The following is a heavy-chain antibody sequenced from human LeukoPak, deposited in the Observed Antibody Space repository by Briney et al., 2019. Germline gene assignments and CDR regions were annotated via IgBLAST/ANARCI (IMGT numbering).Heavy chain of an antibody. V-gene: IGHV1-24*01. CDR3: ATGMLDYSNYLQGWDV. CDR2: FDPEDGET. CDR1: GYTLTELS. Sequence: ASVKVSYKVSGYTLTELSMHWVRQAPGKGLEWMGGFDPEDGETIYAQKFQGRVTMTEDTSTDTAYMELSSLRSEDTAVYYCATGMLDYSNYLQGWDVWGKGTTVTVSS. J-gene: IGHJ6*04. D-gene: IGHD4-11*01.